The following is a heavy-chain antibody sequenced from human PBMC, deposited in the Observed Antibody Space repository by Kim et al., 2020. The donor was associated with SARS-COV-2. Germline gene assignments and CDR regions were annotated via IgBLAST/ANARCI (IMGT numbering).Heavy chain of an antibody. J-gene: IGHJ6*01. Sequence: GGSLRLSCSASGFTFSSSAMHWVRQAPGKGLEYVSTISNDGGRTSYADSVKGRFTISRDNSKDTLYLQMAGLRAEDTAIYSCVKGFDFVAVLAGLGGGPKTFYFYVMCVWGQGATVTVSS. CDR2: ISNDGGRT. CDR3: VKGFDFVAVLAGLGGGPKTFYFYVMCV. V-gene: IGHV3-64D*09. D-gene: IGHD2-2*01. CDR1: GFTFSSSA.